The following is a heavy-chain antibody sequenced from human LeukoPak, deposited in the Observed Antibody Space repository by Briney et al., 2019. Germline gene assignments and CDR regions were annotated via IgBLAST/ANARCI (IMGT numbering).Heavy chain of an antibody. Sequence: PGRSLRLSCAASGFAFSSYSMNWVRQAPGKGLEWVSSISSSSSYIYYADSVKGRFTISRDNAKNSLYLQMNSLRAEDTAVYYCAGYTAMVGYFDYWGQGTLVTVSS. V-gene: IGHV3-21*01. CDR3: AGYTAMVGYFDY. CDR1: GFAFSSYS. D-gene: IGHD5-18*01. CDR2: ISSSSSYI. J-gene: IGHJ4*02.